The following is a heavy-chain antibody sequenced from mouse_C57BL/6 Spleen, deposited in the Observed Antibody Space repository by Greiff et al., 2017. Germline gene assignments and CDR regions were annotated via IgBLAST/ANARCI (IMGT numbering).Heavy chain of an antibody. CDR2: IDPETGGT. V-gene: IGHV1-15*01. CDR3: TIYSNYAWFAY. Sequence: QVQLKESGAELVRPGASVTLSCKASGYTFTDYEMHWVKQTPVHGLEWIGAIDPETGGTAYNQKFKGKAILTADKSSSTAYMELRSLTSEDSAVYYCTIYSNYAWFAYWGQGTLVTVSA. J-gene: IGHJ3*01. D-gene: IGHD2-5*01. CDR1: GYTFTDYE.